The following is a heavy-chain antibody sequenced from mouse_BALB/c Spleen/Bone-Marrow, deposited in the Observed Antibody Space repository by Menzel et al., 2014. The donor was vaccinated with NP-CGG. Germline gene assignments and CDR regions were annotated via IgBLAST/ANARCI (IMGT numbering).Heavy chain of an antibody. CDR3: TKIYYGNSFDV. J-gene: IGHJ1*01. CDR1: GYSFTSYW. V-gene: IGHV1-5*01. Sequence: DVQLVESGTVLARPGASVKMSCKASGYSFTSYWMHWVKQRPGQGLEWIGAIYPGNSDTSYNQKFKGKAKLTAVASASTAYMELSSLTNEDSAVYYCTKIYYGNSFDVWGAGTTVTVSS. CDR2: IYPGNSDT. D-gene: IGHD2-1*01.